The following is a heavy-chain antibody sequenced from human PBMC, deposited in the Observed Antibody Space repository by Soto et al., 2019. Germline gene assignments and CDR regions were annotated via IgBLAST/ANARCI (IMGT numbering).Heavy chain of an antibody. J-gene: IGHJ5*02. D-gene: IGHD3-9*01. CDR1: GYTFTSYG. Sequence: GASVKVSCKASGYTFTSYGISWVRQAPGQGLEWMGWISAYNGNTNYAQKLQGRVTMTTDTSTSTAYMELRSLRSDDTAVYYCARVGFLTGYSHPSNSQSWIDPWGQGTLVTVSS. V-gene: IGHV1-18*01. CDR3: ARVGFLTGYSHPSNSQSWIDP. CDR2: ISAYNGNT.